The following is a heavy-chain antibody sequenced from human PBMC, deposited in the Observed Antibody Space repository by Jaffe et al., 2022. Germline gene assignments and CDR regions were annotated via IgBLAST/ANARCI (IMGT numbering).Heavy chain of an antibody. J-gene: IGHJ4*01. CDR2: IIPILGIA. CDR1: GGIFSSYT. Sequence: QVQLVQSGAEVKKPGSSVKVSCKASGGIFSSYTFNWVRQAPGQGLEWMGRIIPILGIADYARKFQARVTITADKSTSTAYMELSSLRSEDTAVYYCARDLPGKTGRAHGDGYWGHGTLVTVSS. D-gene: IGHD3-10*01. V-gene: IGHV1-69*04. CDR3: ARDLPGKTGRAHGDGY.